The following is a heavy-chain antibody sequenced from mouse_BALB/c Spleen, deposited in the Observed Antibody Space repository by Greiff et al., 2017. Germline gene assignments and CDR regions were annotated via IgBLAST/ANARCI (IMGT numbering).Heavy chain of an antibody. CDR2: ISNGGGST. V-gene: IGHV5-12-2*01. D-gene: IGHD2-10*01. CDR1: GFTFSSYT. Sequence: EVKLVESGGGLVQPGGSLKLSCAASGFTFSSYTMSWVRQTPEKRLEWVAYISNGGGSTYYPDTVKGRFTISRDNAKNTLYLQMSSLKSEDTAMYYCARHDSYYGNYDAMDYWGQGTSVTVSS. J-gene: IGHJ4*01. CDR3: ARHDSYYGNYDAMDY.